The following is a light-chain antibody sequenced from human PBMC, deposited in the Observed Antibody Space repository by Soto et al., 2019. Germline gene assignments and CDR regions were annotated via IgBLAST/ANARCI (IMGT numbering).Light chain of an antibody. Sequence: EIVLTKSPATLSLSPEERATLSCRASQSVSSFLAWYQQKPGQAPRLLISDASNRATGIPARFSGSGSGTDFTLTISSLEPEDFAVYYCQQRGNWPQTFGQGTKVDIK. V-gene: IGKV3-11*01. CDR3: QQRGNWPQT. CDR1: QSVSSF. CDR2: DAS. J-gene: IGKJ1*01.